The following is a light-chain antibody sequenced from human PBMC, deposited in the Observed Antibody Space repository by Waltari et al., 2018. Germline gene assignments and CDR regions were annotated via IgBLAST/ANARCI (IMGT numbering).Light chain of an antibody. CDR1: QSVSSN. J-gene: IGKJ2*01. CDR2: GAS. Sequence: IVMTQSPATLSVSLGERATLSCRASQSVSSNLAWYQQKPGQAPRLLIYGASTRATGIPARFSGSGSGTEFTLTISSLQSEDFAVYYCQQYNNWPLMYTFGQGTKLEIK. V-gene: IGKV3-15*01. CDR3: QQYNNWPLMYT.